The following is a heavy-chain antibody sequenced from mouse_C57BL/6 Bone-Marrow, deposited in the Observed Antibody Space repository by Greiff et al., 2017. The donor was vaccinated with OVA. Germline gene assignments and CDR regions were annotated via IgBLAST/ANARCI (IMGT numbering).Heavy chain of an antibody. J-gene: IGHJ1*03. CDR3: AFYYGSSYRYFYV. Sequence: EVQLQQSGPELVKPGASVKISCKASGYSFTDYNMNWVKQSNGKSLEWIGVINPNYGTTSYNQKFKGKATLTLDQSSSTAYMQLNRLTSEDSAVYYCAFYYGSSYRYFYVWGTGTTVTVSS. V-gene: IGHV1-39*01. CDR2: INPNYGTT. CDR1: GYSFTDYN. D-gene: IGHD1-1*01.